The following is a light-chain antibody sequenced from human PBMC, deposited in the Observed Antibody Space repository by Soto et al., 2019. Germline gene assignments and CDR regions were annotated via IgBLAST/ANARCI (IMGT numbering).Light chain of an antibody. V-gene: IGKV1-5*03. J-gene: IGKJ1*01. CDR1: QSINSW. Sequence: DIPMTQSPSTLSASVGDRVTITCRASQSINSWLAWYQQKPGKAPKLLIYKTSSLESGVPSRFSGSGSGTEFTLTISSLQPDDFATYYCQQYNNSPWTFGQGTKVEIK. CDR2: KTS. CDR3: QQYNNSPWT.